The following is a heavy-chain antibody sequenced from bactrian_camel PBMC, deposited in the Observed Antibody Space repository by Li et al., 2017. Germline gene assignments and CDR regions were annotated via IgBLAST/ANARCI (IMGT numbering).Heavy chain of an antibody. CDR2: IYTGSGNT. J-gene: IGHJ4*01. V-gene: IGHV3S1*01. CDR1: GYTYNRNC. Sequence: HVQLVESGGGSVRAGGSLRLSCAASGYTYNRNCMAWFRQAPGKEREGVARIYTGSGNTYYADSVKGRFTITQENAKDTLFVYLQMNSLKPDDSGTYYCAYESGTTPDLCRRRGPGGYFGQGTQVTVS. D-gene: IGHD7*01.